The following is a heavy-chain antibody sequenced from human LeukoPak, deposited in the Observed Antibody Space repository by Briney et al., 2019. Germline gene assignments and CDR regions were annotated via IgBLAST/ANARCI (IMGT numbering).Heavy chain of an antibody. Sequence: GGSLRLSCTASGFIFSSYSMNWVRQAPGKGLEWVSSISTSNTYIWHADSVKGRFTISRDNAKNSLYLQMNSLRAEDTAVYYCARGGVTVTTARDWGQGTLVTVSS. CDR3: ARGGVTVTTARD. D-gene: IGHD4-17*01. CDR2: ISTSNTYI. CDR1: GFIFSSYS. J-gene: IGHJ4*02. V-gene: IGHV3-21*01.